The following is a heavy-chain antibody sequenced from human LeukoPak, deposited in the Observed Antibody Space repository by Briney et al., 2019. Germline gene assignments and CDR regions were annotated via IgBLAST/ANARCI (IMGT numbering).Heavy chain of an antibody. D-gene: IGHD3-22*01. V-gene: IGHV7-4-1*02. CDR2: INTNTGKP. Sequence: ASVKVSCKASGYTFTTYAMNWVRQAPGQGLEWMGWINTNTGKPMYVQGFTGRFVFSLDTSVSTVYLQISSLRAEDTAVYYCAREGGGYPYKNGWQFDYWGQGALVTVSS. CDR1: GYTFTTYA. CDR3: AREGGGYPYKNGWQFDY. J-gene: IGHJ4*02.